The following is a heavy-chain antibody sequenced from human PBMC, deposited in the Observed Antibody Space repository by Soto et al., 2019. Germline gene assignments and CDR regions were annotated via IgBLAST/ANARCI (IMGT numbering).Heavy chain of an antibody. CDR1: GGSISSSSYY. J-gene: IGHJ6*02. D-gene: IGHD3-10*01. CDR3: ASLLLWFGEGPYYYHGMDV. V-gene: IGHV4-39*01. Sequence: SETLSLTCTVSGGSISSSSYYWGWIRQPPGKGLEWIGSIYYSGSTYYNPSLKSRVTISVDTSKNQFSLKLSSVTAADTAVYYCASLLLWFGEGPYYYHGMDVWGQGTTVSVSS. CDR2: IYYSGST.